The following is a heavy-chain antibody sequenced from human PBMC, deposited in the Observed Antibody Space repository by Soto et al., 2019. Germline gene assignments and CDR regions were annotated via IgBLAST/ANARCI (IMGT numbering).Heavy chain of an antibody. CDR2: ISAYNGNT. CDR1: GYTFNSYG. D-gene: IGHD3-22*01. J-gene: IGHJ4*02. V-gene: IGHV1-18*01. Sequence: QVQLVQSGAELKKPGASVKVSCKASGYTFNSYGISWVRQAPGQGLEWMGWISAYNGNTNYAQKHQARVTMTTDTSTSTAYRELRTLRSDDTAVYSCARDWLGVDYWGQGTLVTVSP. CDR3: ARDWLGVDY.